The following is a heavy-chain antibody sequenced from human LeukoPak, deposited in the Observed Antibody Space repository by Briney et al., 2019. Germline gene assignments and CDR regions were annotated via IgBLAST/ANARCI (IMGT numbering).Heavy chain of an antibody. Sequence: PSETLSLTCAVYGGSFSAYYWTWIRQPPGVGLEWIGEINHSGSTNYNPSLKSRVIISVDTSKNQFSLKLSSVTAADTAVYYCASEKIVGATGYYFDYWGQGTLVTVFS. J-gene: IGHJ4*02. V-gene: IGHV4-34*01. CDR1: GGSFSAYY. CDR2: INHSGST. D-gene: IGHD1-26*01. CDR3: ASEKIVGATGYYFDY.